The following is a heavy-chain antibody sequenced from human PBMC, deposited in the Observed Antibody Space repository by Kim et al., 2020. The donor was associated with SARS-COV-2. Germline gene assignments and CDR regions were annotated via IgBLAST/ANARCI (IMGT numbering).Heavy chain of an antibody. D-gene: IGHD6-6*01. J-gene: IGHJ2*01. V-gene: IGHV4-59*13. Sequence: SETLSLTCTVSGGSISSYYWSWIRQPPGKGLEWIGYIYYSGSTNYNPSLKSRVTISVDTSKNQFSLKLSSVTAADTAVYYCARDAGSSPYWYFDLWGRGTLVTVSS. CDR1: GGSISSYY. CDR2: IYYSGST. CDR3: ARDAGSSPYWYFDL.